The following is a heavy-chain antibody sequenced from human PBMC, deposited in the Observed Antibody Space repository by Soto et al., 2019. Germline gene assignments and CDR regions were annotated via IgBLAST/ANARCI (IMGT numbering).Heavy chain of an antibody. CDR2: MNPRSGKT. D-gene: IGHD2-21*02. CDR1: GYTFTDFD. J-gene: IGHJ6*03. Sequence: QEQLVQSGAEVTKPGASVKVSCKASGYTFTDFDITWVRQATGQGLEWMGWMNPRSGKTGFTDKSEGRVTLTRDTPTTTAYMELSDLTSEDTAVYFCARGGALTAGYYYYYMYVWGSGTAVTVSS. CDR3: ARGGALTAGYYYYYMYV. V-gene: IGHV1-8*01.